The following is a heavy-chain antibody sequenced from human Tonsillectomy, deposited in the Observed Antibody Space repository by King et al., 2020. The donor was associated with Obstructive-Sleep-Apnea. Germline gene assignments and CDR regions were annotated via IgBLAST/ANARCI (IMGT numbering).Heavy chain of an antibody. J-gene: IGHJ1*01. CDR2: ISPNSGGT. V-gene: IGHV1-2*02. D-gene: IGHD6-6*01. Sequence: QLVQSGAEVKKPGASVKVSRKASGYTFTGYYMHWVRQAPGQGLEWMGWISPNSGGTNYTQEFQGRVTMTRDTSISTAYMELSSLRSDDTAVYFCARDRDQYSSSTFQHWGQGTLVTVSS. CDR3: ARDRDQYSSSTFQH. CDR1: GYTFTGYY.